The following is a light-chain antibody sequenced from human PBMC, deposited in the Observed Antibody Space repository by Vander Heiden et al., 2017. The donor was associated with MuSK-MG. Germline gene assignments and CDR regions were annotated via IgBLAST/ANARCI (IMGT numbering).Light chain of an antibody. Sequence: QSALTQPASVSGSPGPSIHIYCTGTSSDVGIYNLVSWYQQHPGKAPKLIIDEVTKRPSGVSHRFAGSKSGNTASLTISGLQAGDEANYHCCSYVGSTTFGLFGGGTRLTVL. J-gene: IGLJ2*01. CDR1: SSDVGIYNL. CDR3: CSYVGSTTFGL. CDR2: EVT. V-gene: IGLV2-23*02.